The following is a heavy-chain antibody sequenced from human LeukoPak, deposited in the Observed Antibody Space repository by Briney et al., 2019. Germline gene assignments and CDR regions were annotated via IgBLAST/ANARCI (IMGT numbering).Heavy chain of an antibody. CDR1: GFTFSSYA. Sequence: GGSLRLSCAASGFTFSSYAMSWVRQAPGKGLEWVSAISGSGGSTYYADSVKGRLTISRDNSKNTLYLQMNSLRAEDTAVYYCAKTPFYYYDSSGYYLGYWGQGTLVTVSS. CDR3: AKTPFYYYDSSGYYLGY. J-gene: IGHJ4*02. CDR2: ISGSGGST. V-gene: IGHV3-23*01. D-gene: IGHD3-22*01.